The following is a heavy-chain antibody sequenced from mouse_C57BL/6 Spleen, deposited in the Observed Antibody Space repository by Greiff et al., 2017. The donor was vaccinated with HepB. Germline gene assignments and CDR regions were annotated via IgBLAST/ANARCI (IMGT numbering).Heavy chain of an antibody. D-gene: IGHD2-4*01. CDR3: ARRYYYDPYYAMDY. CDR1: GFTFSSYG. Sequence: EVQRVESGGDLVKPGGSPKLSCAASGFTFSSYGMSWVRQTPDKRLEWVATISSGGSYTYYPDSVKGRFTISRDNAKNTLYLQMSSLKSEDTAMYYCARRYYYDPYYAMDYWGQGTSVTVSS. CDR2: ISSGGSYT. J-gene: IGHJ4*01. V-gene: IGHV5-6*01.